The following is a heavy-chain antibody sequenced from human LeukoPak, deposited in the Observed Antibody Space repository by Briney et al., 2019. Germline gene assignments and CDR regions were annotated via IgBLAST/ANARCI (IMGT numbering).Heavy chain of an antibody. CDR1: GFTFSSYA. D-gene: IGHD4-17*01. CDR2: ISGSGGST. CDR3: AILYGVRLEYFQH. V-gene: IGHV3-23*01. J-gene: IGHJ1*01. Sequence: GGSLRLSCAASGFTFSSYAMSWVRQAPGKGLEWVSAISGSGGSTYYADSVKGRFTISRDNSKNTLYLQMNSLRAEDTAVYYCAILYGVRLEYFQHWGQGTLVTVSS.